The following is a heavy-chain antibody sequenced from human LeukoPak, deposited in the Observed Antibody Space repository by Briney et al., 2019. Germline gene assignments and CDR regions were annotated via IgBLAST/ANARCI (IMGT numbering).Heavy chain of an antibody. V-gene: IGHV3-30*18. J-gene: IGHJ4*02. CDR3: AKALGDYYDPQNY. D-gene: IGHD3-22*01. CDR1: GFTFSSYG. Sequence: PGGSLRLSCAASGFTFSSYGMHWVRQAPGKGLEWVAVISYDGSNKYYADSVKGRFTISRDNSKNTLYLQMNSLRAEDTAVYYCAKALGDYYDPQNYWGQGTLVTVSS. CDR2: ISYDGSNK.